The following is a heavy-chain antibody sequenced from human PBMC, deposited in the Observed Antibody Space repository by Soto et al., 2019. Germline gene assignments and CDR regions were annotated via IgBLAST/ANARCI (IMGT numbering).Heavy chain of an antibody. J-gene: IGHJ6*02. V-gene: IGHV4-59*01. CDR3: ARDRIAAAGTHGMDV. CDR2: IYYSGST. Sequence: QVQLQESGPGLVKPSETLSLTCTVSGGSISSYYWSWFRQPPGKGLEWIGYIYYSGSTNYNPSLKSRVTISVDTSKNQFSQKLSSVTATDTAVYYCARDRIAAAGTHGMDVWGQGTTVTASS. D-gene: IGHD6-13*01. CDR1: GGSISSYY.